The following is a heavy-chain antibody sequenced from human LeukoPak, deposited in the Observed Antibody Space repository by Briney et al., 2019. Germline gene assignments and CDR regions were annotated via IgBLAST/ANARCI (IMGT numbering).Heavy chain of an antibody. CDR1: GGSISSYY. Sequence: SETLSLTCTASGGSISSYYWSWIRQPPGKGLEWIGYIYYSGSTNYNPSLKSRVIISVDTSKNQFSLKLSSVTAADTAVYYCARDYSSDWYYFDYWGQGTLVTVSS. CDR2: IYYSGST. J-gene: IGHJ4*02. CDR3: ARDYSSDWYYFDY. V-gene: IGHV4-59*01. D-gene: IGHD6-19*01.